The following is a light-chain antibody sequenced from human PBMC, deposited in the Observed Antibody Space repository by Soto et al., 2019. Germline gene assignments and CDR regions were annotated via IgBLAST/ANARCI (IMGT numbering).Light chain of an antibody. V-gene: IGKV1D-13*01. CDR2: DAS. CDR1: QGISSA. J-gene: IGKJ5*01. CDR3: QQFNNYPIT. Sequence: PLTPSPSFLAASGGDRVTIPCPARQGISSALAWYQQKPGKAPKLLIYDASSLESGVPSRFSGSGSGTDFTLTISSLQPEDFATYYCQQFNNYPITFGQGTRLEIK.